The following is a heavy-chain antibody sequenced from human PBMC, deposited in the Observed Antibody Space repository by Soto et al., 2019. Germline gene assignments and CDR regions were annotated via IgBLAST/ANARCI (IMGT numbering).Heavy chain of an antibody. CDR3: ARDRKQTGTASI. V-gene: IGHV3-30-3*01. D-gene: IGHD1-1*01. Sequence: PGGSLRLSCAASGFTFSSYAMHWVRQAPGKGLEWVAVISYDGSNKYYADSVKGRFTISRDNSKNTLYLQMNSLRAEDTAVYYCARDRKQTGTASIWGQGTMVTVSS. CDR2: ISYDGSNK. CDR1: GFTFSSYA. J-gene: IGHJ3*02.